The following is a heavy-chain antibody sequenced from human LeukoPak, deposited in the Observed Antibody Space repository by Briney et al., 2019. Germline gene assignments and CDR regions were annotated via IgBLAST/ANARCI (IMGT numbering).Heavy chain of an antibody. D-gene: IGHD3-10*01. CDR1: GFTFSSYA. J-gene: IGHJ5*02. V-gene: IGHV3-23*01. CDR2: ISGSSVNT. CDR3: AFELPPNWFDP. Sequence: GGSLRLSCAASGFTFSSYAMSWVRQAPGKGLEWVSAISGSSVNTYYADSVKGRFTISRDNSKNTLNLQMNSLRVEDTAVYYCAFELPPNWFDPWGQGTLVTVSS.